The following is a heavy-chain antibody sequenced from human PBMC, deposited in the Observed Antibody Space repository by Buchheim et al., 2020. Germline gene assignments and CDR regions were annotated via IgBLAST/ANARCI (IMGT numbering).Heavy chain of an antibody. D-gene: IGHD3-9*01. V-gene: IGHV4-30-4*01. Sequence: QVQLQESGPGLVKPSQTLSLTCTVSGGSISSGDYYWSWIRQPPGKGLEWIGYIYYSGSTYYNPPLKSRVTLPVNTSKNQFSLKLSSVTAADTAVYYCARGFPIFPILTGYYEDYWGKGTL. J-gene: IGHJ4*02. CDR2: IYYSGST. CDR1: GGSISSGDYY. CDR3: ARGFPIFPILTGYYEDY.